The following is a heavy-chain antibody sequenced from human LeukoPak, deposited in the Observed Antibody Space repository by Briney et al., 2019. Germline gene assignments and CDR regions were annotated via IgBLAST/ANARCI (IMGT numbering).Heavy chain of an antibody. CDR3: ARNYDSSGYPLKYYFDY. CDR1: GFAVSSNY. D-gene: IGHD3-22*01. J-gene: IGHJ4*02. V-gene: IGHV3-66*01. Sequence: HSGGSLRLSCAASGFAVSSNYMSWVRQAPGKGLEWVSIIYNGGNTYYADSVRGRFTISRDNSKNTLYLQMNSLRAEDTAVYCCARNYDSSGYPLKYYFDYWGQGTLVTVSS. CDR2: IYNGGNT.